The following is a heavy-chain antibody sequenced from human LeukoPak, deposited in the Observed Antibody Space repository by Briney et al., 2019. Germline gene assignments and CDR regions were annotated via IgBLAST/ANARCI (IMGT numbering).Heavy chain of an antibody. D-gene: IGHD2-21*01. CDR3: AKAPVTTCSGAYCYPFDY. CDR1: GFTFSNYA. CDR2: ISDSGGGT. V-gene: IGHV3-23*01. Sequence: GGSLRLSCAASGFTFSNYAMSWVRQAPGKELEWVSTISDSGGGTYYADSVKGRFTISRDNSKNTLYLQINSLRAEDTAVYYCAKAPVTTCSGAYCYPFDYWGQGTLVTVSS. J-gene: IGHJ4*02.